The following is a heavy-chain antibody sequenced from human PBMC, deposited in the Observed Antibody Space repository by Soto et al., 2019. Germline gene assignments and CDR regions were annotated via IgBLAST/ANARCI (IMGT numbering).Heavy chain of an antibody. CDR3: ARGKLDWFAP. D-gene: IGHD6-13*01. J-gene: IGHJ5*02. V-gene: IGHV4-59*01. Sequence: SETLSLTSTVSGGSIGSYYWSWIRQPPVKGLEWIGYIYYSGSTNYNPSLKSRVTISVDTSKNQFSLKLSSVTAADTAVYYCARGKLDWFAPGGQGTLVTVSS. CDR1: GGSIGSYY. CDR2: IYYSGST.